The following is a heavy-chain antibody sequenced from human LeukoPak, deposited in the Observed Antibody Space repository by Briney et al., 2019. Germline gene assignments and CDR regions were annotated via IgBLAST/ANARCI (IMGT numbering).Heavy chain of an antibody. CDR3: AGDYGDYEGTSDI. Sequence: PSETLSLTCTVSGGSIRSSYWSWIRQPPGKGLGWIGYIYYSGSAKYNPSLKSRVTISVDTSKNQLSLKLSSVSAAETAVYYCAGDYGDYEGTSDIWGQGTMVTVSS. CDR1: GGSIRSSY. CDR2: IYYSGSA. V-gene: IGHV4-59*01. J-gene: IGHJ3*02. D-gene: IGHD4-17*01.